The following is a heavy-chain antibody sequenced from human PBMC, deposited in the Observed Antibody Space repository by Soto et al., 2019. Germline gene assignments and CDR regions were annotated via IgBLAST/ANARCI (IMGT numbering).Heavy chain of an antibody. CDR2: INPNSGGT. J-gene: IGHJ4*02. CDR1: GYTFTGYY. Sequence: ASVKVSCKASGYTFTGYYMHWVRQAPGQGLEWMGWINPNSGGTNYAQKFQGRVTMTRDTSISTAYMELSRLRSDDTAVYYCATAADYYDSSAPATPDYWGQGTLVTVSA. V-gene: IGHV1-2*02. CDR3: ATAADYYDSSAPATPDY. D-gene: IGHD3-22*01.